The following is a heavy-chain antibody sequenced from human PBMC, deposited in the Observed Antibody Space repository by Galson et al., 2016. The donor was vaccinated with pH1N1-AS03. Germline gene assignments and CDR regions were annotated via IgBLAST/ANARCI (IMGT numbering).Heavy chain of an antibody. CDR3: TRDPVTISPDEALDL. CDR2: IKPDGSEK. D-gene: IGHD4-17*01. V-gene: IGHV3-7*03. J-gene: IGHJ3*01. Sequence: LRLSCAASGFSFSNYWMSWVRQAPGKGLEWVANIKPDGSEKYYADSLKGRFTISRDNAQNSLYLQLNSLRAEDTAMYYCTRDPVTISPDEALDLWGQGTTVTVSS. CDR1: GFSFSNYW.